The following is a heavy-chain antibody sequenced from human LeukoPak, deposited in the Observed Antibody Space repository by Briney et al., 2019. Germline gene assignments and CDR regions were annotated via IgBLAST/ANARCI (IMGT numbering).Heavy chain of an antibody. V-gene: IGHV3-7*05. Sequence: GGSLRLSCAASGFTFSSYWMCWVRQAPGKGLEWVASINQDGSEKYYVDSVKGRFTISRDNTKNSLYLQMNSLRAEDTAVYYCASPSTGFFDYWGQGTLVIVSS. D-gene: IGHD5/OR15-5a*01. J-gene: IGHJ4*02. CDR3: ASPSTGFFDY. CDR2: INQDGSEK. CDR1: GFTFSSYW.